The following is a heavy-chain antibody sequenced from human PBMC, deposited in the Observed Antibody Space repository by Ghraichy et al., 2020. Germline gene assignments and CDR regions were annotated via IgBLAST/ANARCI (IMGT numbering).Heavy chain of an antibody. V-gene: IGHV4-59*01. Sequence: SETLSLTCTVSGGSINSYYWSWIRQPPGKGLEWIGYISYSGSTNYNPSLKSRVTISLDTSKNQFSLRLSSVTAVDTAVYYCARGRNRFYFDCWGQGTLVTVAS. CDR3: ARGRNRFYFDC. CDR1: GGSINSYY. D-gene: IGHD1-14*01. J-gene: IGHJ4*02. CDR2: ISYSGST.